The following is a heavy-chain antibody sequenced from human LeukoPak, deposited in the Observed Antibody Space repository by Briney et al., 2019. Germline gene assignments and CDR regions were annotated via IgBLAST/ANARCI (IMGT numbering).Heavy chain of an antibody. V-gene: IGHV1-2*06. J-gene: IGHJ4*02. CDR3: AREYGFWSGPNKGKHGFDY. D-gene: IGHD3-3*01. Sequence: GASVKVCCKASGYTFTGYYMHWVRQAPGQGLEWMGRINPNSGGTNYAQKFQGRVTMTRDTSISTAYMEPSRLRSDDTAVYYCAREYGFWSGPNKGKHGFDYWGQGTLVTVSS. CDR1: GYTFTGYY. CDR2: INPNSGGT.